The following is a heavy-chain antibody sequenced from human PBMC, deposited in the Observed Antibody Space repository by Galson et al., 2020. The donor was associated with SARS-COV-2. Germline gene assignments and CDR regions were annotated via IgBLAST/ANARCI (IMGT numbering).Heavy chain of an antibody. V-gene: IGHV5-51*01. CDR3: ARQKYSDTWSTGDVFDL. CDR2: IYPDDSNT. D-gene: IGHD5-12*01. Sequence: GESLKISCKGSGYIYSTSWIAWVRQMPGKGLEWMGTIYPDDSNTRYSPSFQGQVTISADKSIRTAYLQWSRLKASDTAMYYCARQKYSDTWSTGDVFDLWGQGTRVTVSS. J-gene: IGHJ3*01. CDR1: GYIYSTSW.